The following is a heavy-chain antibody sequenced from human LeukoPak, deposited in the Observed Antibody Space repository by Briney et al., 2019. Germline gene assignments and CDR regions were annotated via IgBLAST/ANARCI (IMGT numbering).Heavy chain of an antibody. Sequence: QSGGSLRLSCAASGFTVSSNYMSWVRQAPGKGLEWVSVIYSGGSTYYADSVKGRFTISRDNSKNTLYLQMNSLRAEDTAVYYCAKHVLRYFDWLYERQNWFDPWGQGTLVTVSS. D-gene: IGHD3-9*01. V-gene: IGHV3-53*01. J-gene: IGHJ5*02. CDR1: GFTVSSNY. CDR2: IYSGGST. CDR3: AKHVLRYFDWLYERQNWFDP.